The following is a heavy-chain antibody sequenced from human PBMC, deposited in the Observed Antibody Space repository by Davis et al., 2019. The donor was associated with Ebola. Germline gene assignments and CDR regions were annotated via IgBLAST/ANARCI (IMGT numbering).Heavy chain of an antibody. J-gene: IGHJ6*02. CDR3: ARLADYYYYGMDV. CDR2: INHSGST. D-gene: IGHD6-6*01. Sequence: MPSETLSLTCAVYGGSFSGYYWSRIRQPPGKGLEWSGEINHSGSTNYNPSLKSRVTISVDTAKNQFSLKLTSVTAADTAVYYCARLADYYYYGMDVWGQGTTVTVSS. CDR1: GGSFSGYY. V-gene: IGHV4-34*01.